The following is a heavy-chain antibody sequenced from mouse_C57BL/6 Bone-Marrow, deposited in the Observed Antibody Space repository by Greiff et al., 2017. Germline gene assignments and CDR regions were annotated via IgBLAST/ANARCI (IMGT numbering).Heavy chain of an antibody. CDR3: TTSIYYGNPYYFDY. CDR2: IDPENGDT. CDR1: GFNIKDDY. V-gene: IGHV14-4*01. D-gene: IGHD2-1*01. J-gene: IGHJ2*01. Sequence: VHVKQSGAELVRPGASVKLSCTASGFNIKDDYMHWVKQRPEQGLEWIGWIDPENGDTEYASKFQGKATLTADTSYNTAYLQLSSLTSEDTAVYYCTTSIYYGNPYYFDYWGQGTTLTVSS.